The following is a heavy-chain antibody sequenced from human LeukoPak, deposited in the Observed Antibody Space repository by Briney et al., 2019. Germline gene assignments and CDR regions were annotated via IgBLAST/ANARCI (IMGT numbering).Heavy chain of an antibody. CDR1: GYTFTNYA. J-gene: IGHJ4*02. D-gene: IGHD3-9*01. V-gene: IGHV1-18*01. CDR3: ARAAYDFLTLAPDPANDF. Sequence: ASVNVSCKASGYTFTNYAINWVRQAPGQGLEWMGWIGTYNGNTKYKQRLQGRVTMTTDTSTSTAYMELRSLRPDDTAVYFCARAAYDFLTLAPDPANDFWGQGTLVTVSS. CDR2: IGTYNGNT.